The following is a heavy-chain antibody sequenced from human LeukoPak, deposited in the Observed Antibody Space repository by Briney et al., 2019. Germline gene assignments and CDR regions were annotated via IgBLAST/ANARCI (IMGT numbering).Heavy chain of an antibody. V-gene: IGHV3-66*01. D-gene: IGHD3-9*01. J-gene: IGHJ4*02. CDR2: IYSGGST. CDR1: GFTVSSNY. Sequence: SGGSLRLSGAASGFTVSSNYMSWVRQAPGKGLEWASVIYSGGSTYYADSVKGRFTISRDNSKNTLYLQMNSLRAKDTAVYYCAREVGYYDILTGYTPGGDYWGQGTLVTVSS. CDR3: AREVGYYDILTGYTPGGDY.